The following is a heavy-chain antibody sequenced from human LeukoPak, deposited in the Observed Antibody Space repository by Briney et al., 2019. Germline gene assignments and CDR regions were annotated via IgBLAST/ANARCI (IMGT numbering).Heavy chain of an antibody. D-gene: IGHD3-22*01. J-gene: IGHJ4*02. V-gene: IGHV1-69*02. CDR1: GGTFSSYT. CDR2: IIPILGIA. Sequence: GSSVKVSCKASGGTFSSYTISWVRQAPGQGLEWMGRIIPILGIANYAQKFQARVTITADKSTSTAYMELSSLRSEDTAVYYCASAHYDSSGYLDYWGQGTLVTVSS. CDR3: ASAHYDSSGYLDY.